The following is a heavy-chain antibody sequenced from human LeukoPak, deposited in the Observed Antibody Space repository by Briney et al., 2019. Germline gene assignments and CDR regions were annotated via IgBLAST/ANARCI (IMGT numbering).Heavy chain of an antibody. V-gene: IGHV1-8*03. CDR1: GYTFTSYD. Sequence: AASVKVSCKASGYTFTSYDINWVRQATGQGLEWMGWMNPNSGNTGYAQKFQGRVTITRNTSISTAYMELRSLRSDDTAVYYCARDPAWDIVVVVAATMDVWGKGTTVTVSS. J-gene: IGHJ6*04. CDR3: ARDPAWDIVVVVAATMDV. CDR2: MNPNSGNT. D-gene: IGHD2-15*01.